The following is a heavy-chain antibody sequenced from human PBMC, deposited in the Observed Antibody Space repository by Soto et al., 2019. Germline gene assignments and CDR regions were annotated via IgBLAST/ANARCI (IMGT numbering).Heavy chain of an antibody. V-gene: IGHV4-4*07. Sequence: PSETLSLTCTVSGASMSSYHWSWIRQPAGKGLEWIGHIHSSGSTNYSPSLKSRVTMSVDTSKNQFSLKLISLTAADTAVYYCAAEQQLAAAWFRWFDPWGQGTLVTVSS. D-gene: IGHD6-13*01. J-gene: IGHJ5*02. CDR2: IHSSGST. CDR3: AAEQQLAAAWFRWFDP. CDR1: GASMSSYH.